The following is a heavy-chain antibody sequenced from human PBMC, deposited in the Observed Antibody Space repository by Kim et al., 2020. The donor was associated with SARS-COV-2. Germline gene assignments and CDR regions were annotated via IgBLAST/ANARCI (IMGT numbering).Heavy chain of an antibody. CDR1: GYTFTNYY. J-gene: IGHJ4*02. D-gene: IGHD2-8*02. CDR2: IIPSDGRT. Sequence: ASVKVSCKASGYTFTNYYLHWVRRAPGQGLEWLGIIIPSDGRTNYAQKFQGRVTMTRDTSTSTVYMELSSLRSDDTAVYFCVREQAGCYWDYWGQGALVT. V-gene: IGHV1-46*01. CDR3: VREQAGCYWDY.